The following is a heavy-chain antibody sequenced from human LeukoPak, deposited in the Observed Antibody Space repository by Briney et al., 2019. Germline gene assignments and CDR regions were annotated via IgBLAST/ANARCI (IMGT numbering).Heavy chain of an antibody. D-gene: IGHD1-14*01. J-gene: IGHJ5*02. CDR3: ARGPRSFDP. CDR1: GGPISSYY. V-gene: IGHV4-59*12. Sequence: SETLSLTCTVSGGPISSYYWSWIRQPPGKGLEWIGYIYYSGSTDYNPSLKSRVTISVDTSKNQFSLKLSSVTAADTAVYYCARGPRSFDPWGQGTLVTVSS. CDR2: IYYSGST.